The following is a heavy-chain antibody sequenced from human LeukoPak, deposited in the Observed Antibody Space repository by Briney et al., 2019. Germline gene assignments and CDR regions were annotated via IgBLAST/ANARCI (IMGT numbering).Heavy chain of an antibody. CDR3: APSDSHFYFDY. V-gene: IGHV1-2*02. CDR2: INPNSGGT. D-gene: IGHD2-15*01. CDR1: GYTFTGYY. Sequence: ASVKVSCKTSGYTFTGYYMHWVRQAPGQGLEWMGWINPNSGGTNYAQKFQGRVTMTRDTSISTAYMELSRLRSDDTAVYFCAPSDSHFYFDYWGRGTLVTVSS. J-gene: IGHJ4*02.